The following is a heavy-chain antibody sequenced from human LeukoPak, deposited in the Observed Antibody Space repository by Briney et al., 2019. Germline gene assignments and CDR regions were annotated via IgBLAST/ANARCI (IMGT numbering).Heavy chain of an antibody. D-gene: IGHD4-17*01. J-gene: IGHJ4*02. Sequence: PGGSLRLSCAASGFTFSSYAMSWVRQAPGKGLEWVSAISGSGGSTYYADSVKGRFTISRDNSENTLYLQMNSLRAEDTAVYYCAKKGPREEYGDYFDYWGQGTLVTVSS. CDR1: GFTFSSYA. CDR3: AKKGPREEYGDYFDY. CDR2: ISGSGGST. V-gene: IGHV3-23*01.